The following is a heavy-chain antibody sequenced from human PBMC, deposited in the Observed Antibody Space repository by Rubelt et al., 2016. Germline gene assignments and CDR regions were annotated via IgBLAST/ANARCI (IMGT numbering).Heavy chain of an antibody. CDR1: GGSISSDY. D-gene: IGHD3-9*01. V-gene: IGHV4-4*07. J-gene: IGHJ3*02. Sequence: QVQLQESGPGLVKPSETLSLTCTVSGGSISSDYWSWVRQPAGKGLEWIGRMYISGSTDYNPSLRSRATMSIDPSKNQFSLKLKYVTAADTAVYYCASIPKTSEGPDTFDIWGQGTMVTDSS. CDR3: ASIPKTSEGPDTFDI. CDR2: MYISGST.